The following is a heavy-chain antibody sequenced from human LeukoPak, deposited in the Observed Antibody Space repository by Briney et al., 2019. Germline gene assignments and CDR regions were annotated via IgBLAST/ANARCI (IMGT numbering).Heavy chain of an antibody. Sequence: KPSETLSLTCAVYGGSFSGYYWSWIRQPAGKGLEWIGRIYTSGSTNYNPSLKSRVTMSVDTSKNQFSLKLSSVTAADTAVYYCAREMSYDFWSGNYYYYYYMDVWGKGTTVTVSS. CDR3: AREMSYDFWSGNYYYYYYMDV. CDR2: IYTSGST. J-gene: IGHJ6*03. V-gene: IGHV4-4*07. CDR1: GGSFSGYY. D-gene: IGHD3-3*01.